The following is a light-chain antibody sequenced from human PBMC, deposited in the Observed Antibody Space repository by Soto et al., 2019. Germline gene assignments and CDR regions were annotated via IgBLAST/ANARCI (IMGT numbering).Light chain of an antibody. J-gene: IGLJ2*01. CDR1: SSDVGTYNL. CDR3: CSYAGSSTLV. CDR2: EGT. Sequence: QSVLTQPASVSGSPGQSITISCTGTSSDVGTYNLVSWYQRHPGRAPQLVIYEGTRRLSGVSNRFSGSKSGNTASLTISGLQAEDEADYFCCSYAGSSTLVFGGGTKLTVL. V-gene: IGLV2-23*01.